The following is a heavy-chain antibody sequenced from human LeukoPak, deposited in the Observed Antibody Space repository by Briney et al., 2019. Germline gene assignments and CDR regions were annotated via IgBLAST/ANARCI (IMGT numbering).Heavy chain of an antibody. CDR3: AKERGGQDWDFDL. Sequence: GRSLRLSCAASGFTFSSYGMHWVRQAPGKGLEWVAVIWDDGSNKYYAESVKGRFTISRDISKNMLYLQMNSLRVEDTAVYYCAKERGGQDWDFDLWGRGTLVTVSS. CDR2: IWDDGSNK. V-gene: IGHV3-33*06. D-gene: IGHD3-10*01. CDR1: GFTFSSYG. J-gene: IGHJ2*01.